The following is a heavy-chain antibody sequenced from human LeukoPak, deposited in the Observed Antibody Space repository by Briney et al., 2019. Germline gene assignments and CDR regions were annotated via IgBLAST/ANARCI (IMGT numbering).Heavy chain of an antibody. Sequence: PGGSLRVSCAASGVTLSVNYMSCVPQAPGEGLERSSVIYSGGGTYYADSVKGRFTISRDDSKNTLYLQMNSLRAEDTAIYYCARAQWRTYSYYYMDVWGKGTTVTVSS. J-gene: IGHJ6*03. CDR1: GVTLSVNY. D-gene: IGHD6-19*01. V-gene: IGHV3-53*01. CDR3: ARAQWRTYSYYYMDV. CDR2: IYSGGGT.